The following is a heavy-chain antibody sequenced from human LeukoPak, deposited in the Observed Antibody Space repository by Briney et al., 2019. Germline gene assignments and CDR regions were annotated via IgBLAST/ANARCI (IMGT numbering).Heavy chain of an antibody. CDR3: ARVSGVGRQLAPNQQENWFDP. J-gene: IGHJ5*02. V-gene: IGHV4-34*01. Sequence: PSETLSLTCAVYGGSFSGYYWSWIRQPPGKGLEWIGEINHSGSTNYNPSLKSRVTISVGTSKNQFSLKLSSVTAADTAVYYCARVSGVGRQLAPNQQENWFDPWGQGTLVTVSS. CDR1: GGSFSGYY. CDR2: INHSGST. D-gene: IGHD6-13*01.